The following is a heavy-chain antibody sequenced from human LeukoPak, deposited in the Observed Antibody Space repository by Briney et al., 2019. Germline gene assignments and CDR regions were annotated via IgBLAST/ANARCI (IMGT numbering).Heavy chain of an antibody. CDR2: INHSGST. J-gene: IGHJ5*02. CDR3: ARSQGPAATSAWFDP. Sequence: SETLSLTCAVYGGSFSGYYWSWIRQPPGKGLEWIGEINHSGSTNYNPSLKSRVTISVDTSKNQFSLKLSSVTAADTAVYYCARSQGPAATSAWFDPWGQGTLVTVSS. D-gene: IGHD2-2*01. V-gene: IGHV4-34*01. CDR1: GGSFSGYY.